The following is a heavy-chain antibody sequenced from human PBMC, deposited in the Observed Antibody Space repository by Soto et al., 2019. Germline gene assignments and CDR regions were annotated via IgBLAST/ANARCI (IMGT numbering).Heavy chain of an antibody. Sequence: SVKVSCKASGGTFSSYAISWVRQAPGQGLEWMGGIIPIFGTANYAQKFQGRVTITADKSTSTAYMELSSLRSEDTAVYYCAREEHSSGWAYYFDYWGQGTLVTVSS. CDR2: IIPIFGTA. V-gene: IGHV1-69*06. D-gene: IGHD6-19*01. CDR3: AREEHSSGWAYYFDY. J-gene: IGHJ4*02. CDR1: GGTFSSYA.